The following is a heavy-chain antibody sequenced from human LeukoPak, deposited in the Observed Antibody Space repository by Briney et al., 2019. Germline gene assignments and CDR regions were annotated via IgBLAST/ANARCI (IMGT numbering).Heavy chain of an antibody. J-gene: IGHJ4*02. Sequence: GASVTVSFKASGYTFTSYDINWVRQATGQGLEWMGWMNPNSGNTGYAQKFQGRVTMTRNTSISTAYMELSSLRSEDTAVYYCARGAASYYYDSSGFVRPELGYWGQGTLVTVSS. V-gene: IGHV1-8*01. D-gene: IGHD3-22*01. CDR1: GYTFTSYD. CDR2: MNPNSGNT. CDR3: ARGAASYYYDSSGFVRPELGY.